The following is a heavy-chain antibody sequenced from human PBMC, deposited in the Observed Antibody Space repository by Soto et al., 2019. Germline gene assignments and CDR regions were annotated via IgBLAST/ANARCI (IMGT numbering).Heavy chain of an antibody. CDR3: AREHYFGLDY. CDR2: INPDGSVE. D-gene: IGHD1-26*01. J-gene: IGHJ4*02. CDR1: GFNFGGSW. V-gene: IGHV3-7*04. Sequence: EVQLVESGGGLVQPGGSLRLSCAASGFNFGGSWMTWVRQALGKGLEWLAKINPDGSVEYYVDSVKGRFTISRDNAKSSLFFQMHSLRDVDSAVYFCAREHYFGLDYWGQGTLVTVSS.